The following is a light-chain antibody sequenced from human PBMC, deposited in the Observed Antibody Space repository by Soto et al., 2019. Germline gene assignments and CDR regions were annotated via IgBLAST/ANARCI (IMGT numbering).Light chain of an antibody. J-gene: IGKJ1*01. V-gene: IGKV3-20*01. CDR3: QQYGSIPWT. Sequence: EIVMTQSPATLSVSPGERATPSCRASQDVLTNLAWYQQKPGQSPRLLIYAASSRATGIPDRFSGSGSGTDFTLTISRLEPEDFAVYYCQQYGSIPWTFGQGTKVDIK. CDR1: QDVLTN. CDR2: AAS.